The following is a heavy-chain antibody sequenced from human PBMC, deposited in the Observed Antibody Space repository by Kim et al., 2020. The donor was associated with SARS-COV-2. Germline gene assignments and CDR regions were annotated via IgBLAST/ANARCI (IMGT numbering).Heavy chain of an antibody. Sequence: SETLSLTCTVSGGSISSYYWSWIRQPAGKGLEWIGRIYTSGSTNYNPSLKSRVTMSVDTSKNQFSLKLSSVTAADTAVYYCARDDPNCTNGVCQIRGDAFDIWGQGTMVTVSS. V-gene: IGHV4-4*07. D-gene: IGHD2-8*01. CDR1: GGSISSYY. J-gene: IGHJ3*02. CDR2: IYTSGST. CDR3: ARDDPNCTNGVCQIRGDAFDI.